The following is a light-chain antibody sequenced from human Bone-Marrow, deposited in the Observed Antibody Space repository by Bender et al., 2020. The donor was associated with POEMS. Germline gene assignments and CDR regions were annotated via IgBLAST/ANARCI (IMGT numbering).Light chain of an antibody. Sequence: QSVLTQPPSASGTPGQRVTISCSGSNSNIGTNAVNWYQQFPGTAPKLLIYSDNQRPSGVPDRFYDYKSGTSASLAISGLQSEDEAEYYWAAWDADLSGGVLGGGTKVAVL. J-gene: IGLJ3*02. CDR3: AAWDADLSGGV. V-gene: IGLV1-44*01. CDR1: NSNIGTNA. CDR2: SDN.